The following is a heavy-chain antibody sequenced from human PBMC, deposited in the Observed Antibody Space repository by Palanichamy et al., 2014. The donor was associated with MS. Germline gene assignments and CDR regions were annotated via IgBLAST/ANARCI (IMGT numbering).Heavy chain of an antibody. Sequence: QLRLQESGPVLVKPSETLSLTCNVSGYSIDTSSFYWGWIRQSPGKGPEWIGNVYYSGSTSYNPSLKSRVTTAIDTSKNQFSLRLTSATAADTAVYYCARVGVSMNHWGQGILVTVSS. CDR2: VYYSGST. V-gene: IGHV4-39*01. J-gene: IGHJ4*02. D-gene: IGHD1-26*01. CDR3: ARVGVSMNH. CDR1: GYSIDTSSFY.